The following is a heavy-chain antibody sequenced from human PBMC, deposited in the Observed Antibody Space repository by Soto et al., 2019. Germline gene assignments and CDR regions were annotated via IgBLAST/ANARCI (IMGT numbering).Heavy chain of an antibody. V-gene: IGHV3-23*01. CDR3: AKDRYSSSWYPSPFDY. CDR2: ISGSGGST. Sequence: EVQLLESGGGLVQPGGSLRLSCAASGFTFSSYAMSWVRQAPGKGLEWVSAISGSGGSTYYGDSVKGRFTISRDNSKNTLYLQMNSLRAEDTAVYYCAKDRYSSSWYPSPFDYWGQGTLVTVSS. D-gene: IGHD6-13*01. CDR1: GFTFSSYA. J-gene: IGHJ4*02.